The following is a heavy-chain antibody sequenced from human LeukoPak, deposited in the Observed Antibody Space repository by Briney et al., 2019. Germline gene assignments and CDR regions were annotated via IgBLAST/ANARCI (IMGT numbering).Heavy chain of an antibody. CDR1: GFTFSRYS. J-gene: IGHJ3*02. D-gene: IGHD1-1*01. CDR3: ARDWVQLELTDAFDI. Sequence: PGGSLRLSCAASGFTFSRYSMNWVRQAPGKGLEWVSSISNTGSYISYAEFVKGRFSISRDNAKNSLYLQMNSLRAEDTAVYYCARDWVQLELTDAFDIWGQGTMVTVSS. V-gene: IGHV3-21*01. CDR2: ISNTGSYI.